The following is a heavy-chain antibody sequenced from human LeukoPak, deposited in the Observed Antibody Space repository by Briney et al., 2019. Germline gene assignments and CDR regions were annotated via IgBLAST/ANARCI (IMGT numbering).Heavy chain of an antibody. Sequence: GGSLRLSCAASGFTVSSNYMSWIRQAPGKGLEWVSVIYSGGSTYYADSVKGRFTISRDNSKNTLYLQMNSLRAEGTAVYYCARDGVAPEDYFDYWGQGTLVTVSS. CDR3: ARDGVAPEDYFDY. CDR1: GFTVSSNY. J-gene: IGHJ4*02. V-gene: IGHV3-66*01. D-gene: IGHD2-2*01. CDR2: IYSGGST.